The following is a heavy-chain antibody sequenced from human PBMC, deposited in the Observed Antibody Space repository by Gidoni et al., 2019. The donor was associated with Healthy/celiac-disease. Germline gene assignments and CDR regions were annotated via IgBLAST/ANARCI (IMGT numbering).Heavy chain of an antibody. CDR3: ARGQPRGPKIVLMVYGNWFDP. D-gene: IGHD2-8*01. V-gene: IGHV4-34*01. J-gene: IGHJ5*02. CDR2: INHSGST. Sequence: QVQLQQWGAGLLKPSETLSLTCAVYGGSFSGYYWSWIRQPPGTGLEWLGEINHSGSTNYNPSLKSLVTISVDTSKNQFSLKLSSVTAADTAVYYCARGQPRGPKIVLMVYGNWFDPWGQGTLVTVSS. CDR1: GGSFSGYY.